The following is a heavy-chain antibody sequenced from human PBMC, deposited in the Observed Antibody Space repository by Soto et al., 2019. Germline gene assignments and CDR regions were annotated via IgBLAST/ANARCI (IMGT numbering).Heavy chain of an antibody. Sequence: GGSLRLSCAASGFTFSSYAMSWVRQAPGKGLEWVSAISGSGGSTYYADSVKGRFTISRDNSKNTLYLQMNSLRAEDTAVYYCAKKGVVALDYYYGMDVWGQGTTVTVSS. CDR3: AKKGVVALDYYYGMDV. CDR2: ISGSGGST. V-gene: IGHV3-23*01. CDR1: GFTFSSYA. J-gene: IGHJ6*02. D-gene: IGHD2-15*01.